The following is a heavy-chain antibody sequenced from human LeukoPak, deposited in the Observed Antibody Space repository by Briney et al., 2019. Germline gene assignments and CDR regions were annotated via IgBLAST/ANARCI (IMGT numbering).Heavy chain of an antibody. Sequence: GRSLRLSCAASGFTFSSYGMHWVRQAPGKGLEWVAVIWYDGSNKYYADSVKGRFTISRDNSKNTLYLQMNSLRAEDTAVYYCARDRGVAAAYFDYWAREPWSPSPQ. J-gene: IGHJ4*02. CDR2: IWYDGSNK. CDR1: GFTFSSYG. V-gene: IGHV3-33*01. D-gene: IGHD6-13*01. CDR3: ARDRGVAAAYFDY.